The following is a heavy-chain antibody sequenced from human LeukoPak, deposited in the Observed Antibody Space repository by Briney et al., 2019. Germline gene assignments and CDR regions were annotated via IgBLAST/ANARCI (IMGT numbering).Heavy chain of an antibody. CDR2: LGQDGSER. Sequence: GSLRLSCAASGFTFSSYSMNWVRQAPGKGLEWVANLGQDGSERNYVDSVKGRFTVSRDNAENSLYLQMNSLRDEDTAVYYCARERYSTKYFDYWGQGTLVTVSS. V-gene: IGHV3-7*01. D-gene: IGHD1-26*01. CDR1: GFTFSSYS. J-gene: IGHJ4*02. CDR3: ARERYSTKYFDY.